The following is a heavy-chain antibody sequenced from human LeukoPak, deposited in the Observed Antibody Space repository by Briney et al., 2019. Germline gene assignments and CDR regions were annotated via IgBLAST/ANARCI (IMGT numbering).Heavy chain of an antibody. J-gene: IGHJ4*02. CDR2: ISSSSSYI. CDR3: ARDGVYYDFWSGYYGGGYFDY. CDR1: GFTFSSYS. D-gene: IGHD3-3*01. V-gene: IGHV3-21*01. Sequence: GGSLRLSCAASGFTFSSYSMNWVRQAPGKGLEWVSSISSSSSYIYYADSVKGRFTISRDNAKNSLYLQMNRLRAEDTAVYYCARDGVYYDFWSGYYGGGYFDYWGQGTLVTVSS.